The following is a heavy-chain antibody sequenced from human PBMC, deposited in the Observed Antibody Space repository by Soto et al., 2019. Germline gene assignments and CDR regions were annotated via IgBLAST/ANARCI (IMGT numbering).Heavy chain of an antibody. CDR2: INPNSGGT. J-gene: IGHJ4*02. Sequence: QVQLVQSGAEVKKPGASVRVSCKASGYTFTDYYMHWVRQAPGQGLEWMGWINPNSGGTNYAQKFQGWVTMTMDTPISTAYMELSRLTSDDTAVYYCARYRDGYKFFDYWGQGTLVTVSS. CDR3: ARYRDGYKFFDY. CDR1: GYTFTDYY. V-gene: IGHV1-2*04. D-gene: IGHD5-12*01.